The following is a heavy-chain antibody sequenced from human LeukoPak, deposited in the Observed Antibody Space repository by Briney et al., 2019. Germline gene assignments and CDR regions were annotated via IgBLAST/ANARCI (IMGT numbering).Heavy chain of an antibody. CDR1: GGSISSYY. J-gene: IGHJ4*02. D-gene: IGHD4-17*01. CDR3: AREGATVTTSY. Sequence: SETLSLTCTVSGGSISSYYWSWIRQPPGKGLEWIGYIYYSGSTNYNPSLKSRVTISVDTSKNQFSLKLSSVTAADTAVYYCAREGATVTTSYWGQGTLVTVSS. V-gene: IGHV4-59*12. CDR2: IYYSGST.